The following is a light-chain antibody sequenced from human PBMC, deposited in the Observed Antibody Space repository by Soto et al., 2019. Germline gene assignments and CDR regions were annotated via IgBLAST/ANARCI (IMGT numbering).Light chain of an antibody. V-gene: IGKV3-20*01. Sequence: IVLTQSPGTRSLSPGERVTLSCRASQSVTNRLAWYQHKTGQAPTLLMSGASNRASGVPVRFSGSWSGTDVTLTITRLEIEEVALYYCQQNGGSPITFGLGTDWRI. CDR2: GAS. CDR3: QQNGGSPIT. J-gene: IGKJ5*01. CDR1: QSVTNR.